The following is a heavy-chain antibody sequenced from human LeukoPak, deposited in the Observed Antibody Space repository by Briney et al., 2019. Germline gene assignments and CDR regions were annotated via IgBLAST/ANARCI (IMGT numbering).Heavy chain of an antibody. V-gene: IGHV3-30*18. D-gene: IGHD6-13*01. CDR1: GFTFSSYG. CDR3: AKDDPDDEIVAAGYYYRMDV. J-gene: IGHJ6*02. CDR2: ISYDGSNE. Sequence: PGGSLRLSCAASGFTFSSYGMHWVRQARGKGLEWVAVISYDGSNEYYADSVKGRFTISRDNSKNTLYLQMNSLSSEDTAVYYCAKDDPDDEIVAAGYYYRMDVRGQGTTVTVSS.